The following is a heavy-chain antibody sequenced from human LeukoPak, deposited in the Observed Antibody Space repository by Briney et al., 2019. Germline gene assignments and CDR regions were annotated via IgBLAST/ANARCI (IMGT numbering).Heavy chain of an antibody. Sequence: SETLSLTCTVSGGSISSDNYYWSWIRQPAGKGLEWIGRIYTSGSTNYNPSPKSRVAMSIDKSKNQFSLNVNSVTAADTAVYYCARAGQGYCTSTSCYLSLDFWGQGTLVTVSS. J-gene: IGHJ4*02. CDR1: GGSISSDNYY. V-gene: IGHV4-61*02. CDR3: ARAGQGYCTSTSCYLSLDF. CDR2: IYTSGST. D-gene: IGHD2-2*01.